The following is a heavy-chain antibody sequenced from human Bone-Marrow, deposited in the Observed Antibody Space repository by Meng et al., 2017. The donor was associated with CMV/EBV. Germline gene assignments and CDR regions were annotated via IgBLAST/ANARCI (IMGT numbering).Heavy chain of an antibody. Sequence: LSCAVYGGSFSNYYLGWSRQPPGKGLECFGGIDHSGSTSYNPSLKSRVTISVDTSKNQLSLRLSSVTAADTAVYYCARWGMNTAYFDFWGQGTLVTVSS. J-gene: IGHJ4*02. CDR2: IDHSGST. V-gene: IGHV4-34*01. CDR1: GGSFSNYY. D-gene: IGHD3-16*01. CDR3: ARWGMNTAYFDF.